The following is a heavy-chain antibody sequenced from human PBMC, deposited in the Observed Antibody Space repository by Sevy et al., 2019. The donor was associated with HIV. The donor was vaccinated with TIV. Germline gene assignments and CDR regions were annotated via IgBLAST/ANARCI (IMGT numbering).Heavy chain of an antibody. J-gene: IGHJ4*02. CDR3: AKLPSTVMFREKGY. CDR1: GFTFTNYA. D-gene: IGHD3-10*01. Sequence: GGSLRLSCAASGFTFTNYAMNWVRQAPGKGLEWVSGISDSGDTTHYAESVKGRFTISRDNSKNTVSLQMSSLRAEDTAIYYCAKLPSTVMFREKGYWGQGTRVTVFS. V-gene: IGHV3-23*01. CDR2: ISDSGDTT.